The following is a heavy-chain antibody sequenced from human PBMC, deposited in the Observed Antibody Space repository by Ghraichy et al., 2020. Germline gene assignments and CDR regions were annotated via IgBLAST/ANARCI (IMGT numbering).Heavy chain of an antibody. D-gene: IGHD5-18*01. Sequence: GGSLRLSCVASGFTFDTYWMSWVRQAPGKGLEWVANIKRDGNEKYYVDSVKGRFTISRDNAENSLYLQMNNLRAEDTAVYYCARAAPSFGYFYFYYNGLDAWGQGTTVSVSS. V-gene: IGHV3-7*03. CDR1: GFTFDTYW. J-gene: IGHJ6*02. CDR2: IKRDGNEK. CDR3: ARAAPSFGYFYFYYNGLDA.